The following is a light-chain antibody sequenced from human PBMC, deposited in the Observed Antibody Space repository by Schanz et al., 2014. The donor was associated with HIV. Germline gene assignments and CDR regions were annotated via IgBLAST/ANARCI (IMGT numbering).Light chain of an antibody. J-gene: IGLJ2*01. Sequence: SVLTQPPSVSGAPGQRVTISCTGSRSNIGAGYDVHWYQQLPGTASKLLIYGNTNRPSGVPDRFSGSKSGTSVSLAITGLQAEDEADYYCQSYDSSPVFGGGTKLTVL. V-gene: IGLV1-40*01. CDR1: RSNIGAGYD. CDR3: QSYDSSPV. CDR2: GNT.